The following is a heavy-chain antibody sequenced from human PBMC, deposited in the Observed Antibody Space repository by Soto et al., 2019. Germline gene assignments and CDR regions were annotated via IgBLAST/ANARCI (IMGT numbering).Heavy chain of an antibody. V-gene: IGHV3-30*18. CDR2: ISYDGSNE. CDR1: GFTFSSHG. J-gene: IGHJ4*02. D-gene: IGHD2-2*01. Sequence: GGSLRLSCAASGFTFSSHGMHWLRQAPGKGLEWVTVISYDGSNEYHADSVKGRFTISRDNSKNTLYLQMNSLRAEDTAVYYCAKERMEQYQLLPFFDYWGQGTLVTVSS. CDR3: AKERMEQYQLLPFFDY.